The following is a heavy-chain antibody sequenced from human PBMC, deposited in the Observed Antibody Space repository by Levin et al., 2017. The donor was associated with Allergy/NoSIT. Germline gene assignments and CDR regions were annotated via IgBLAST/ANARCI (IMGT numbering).Heavy chain of an antibody. CDR1: GFTFSSYA. J-gene: IGHJ1*01. V-gene: IGHV3-30-3*01. Sequence: QSGGSLRLSCAASGFTFSSYAMHWVRQAPGKGLEWVAVMSYDGSNKYYADSVKGRFTISRDNSKNTLYLQMNSLRAEDTAVYSCARGEGSSWYLEYFQHWGQGTLVTVSS. D-gene: IGHD6-13*01. CDR3: ARGEGSSWYLEYFQH. CDR2: MSYDGSNK.